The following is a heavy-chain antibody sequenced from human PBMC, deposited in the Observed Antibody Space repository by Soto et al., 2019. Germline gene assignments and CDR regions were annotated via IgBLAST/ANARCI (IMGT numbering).Heavy chain of an antibody. V-gene: IGHV4-39*01. J-gene: IGHJ6*02. CDR3: SCIFSGGYGYGFFYYGMDD. CDR2: IYYSGST. D-gene: IGHD5-18*01. CDR1: GGSISSSSYY. Sequence: SETLSLTCTVSGGSISSSSYYWGWIRQPPGKGLEWIGSIYYSGSTYYNPSLKSRVTISVDTSKNQFSLRLSSVTAADPAVYYCSCIFSGGYGYGFFYYGMDDWGQGTTVTVPS.